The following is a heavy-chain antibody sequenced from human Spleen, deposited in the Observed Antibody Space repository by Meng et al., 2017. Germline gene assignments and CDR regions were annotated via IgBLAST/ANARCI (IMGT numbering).Heavy chain of an antibody. CDR3: ARGPTTMAHDFDY. D-gene: IGHD4-11*01. CDR2: INHSGST. J-gene: IGHJ4*02. CDR1: GGSFSDYY. Sequence: VLPRRSGAGSCKPSVTRPLTCVVSGGSFSDYYWSWIRQPPGKGLEWIGEINHSGSTNYNPSLEGRATISVDTSQNNLSLKLSSVTAADSAVYYCARGPTTMAHDFDYWGQGTLVTVSS. V-gene: IGHV4-34*01.